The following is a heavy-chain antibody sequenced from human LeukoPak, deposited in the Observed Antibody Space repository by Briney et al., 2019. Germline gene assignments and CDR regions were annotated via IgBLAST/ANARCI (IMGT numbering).Heavy chain of an antibody. CDR1: GGSIVGSNW. Sequence: SETLSLTCAVSGGSIVGSNWWSWVRQPPGKGLEWIGQIYHSGSTIYNPSLKSRISISVDTSKNQFSLKLSSVTAADTAVYYCARVKYYYDSSGYPYYYYYMDVWGKGTTVTISS. J-gene: IGHJ6*03. V-gene: IGHV4-4*02. D-gene: IGHD3-22*01. CDR2: IYHSGST. CDR3: ARVKYYYDSSGYPYYYYYMDV.